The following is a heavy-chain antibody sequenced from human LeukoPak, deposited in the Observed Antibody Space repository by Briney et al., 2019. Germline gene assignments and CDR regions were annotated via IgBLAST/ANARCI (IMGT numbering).Heavy chain of an antibody. CDR2: INPNSGGT. J-gene: IGHJ4*02. CDR3: ARSFITMVRGVTKGY. D-gene: IGHD3-10*01. V-gene: IGHV1-2*02. CDR1: GYTFTGYY. Sequence: ASVKVSCKASGYTFTGYYMHWVRQAPGQGLEWMGWINPNSGGTNYAQKFQGRVTMTRDTSISTAYMELSRLRSDDTAVYYCARSFITMVRGVTKGYWGQGTLVTVSS.